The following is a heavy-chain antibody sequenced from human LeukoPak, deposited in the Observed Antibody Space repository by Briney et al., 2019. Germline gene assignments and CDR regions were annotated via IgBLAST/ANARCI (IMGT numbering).Heavy chain of an antibody. CDR2: IYYSGST. V-gene: IGHV4-39*01. D-gene: IGHD6-19*01. Sequence: PSETLSLTCAVYGGSFSSYYWGWIRQPPGKGLEWIGSIYYSGSTYYNPSLKSRVTISVDTSKNQFSLKLSSVTAADTAVYYCYLAVADYYFDYWGQGTLVTVSS. J-gene: IGHJ4*02. CDR1: GGSFSSYY. CDR3: YLAVADYYFDY.